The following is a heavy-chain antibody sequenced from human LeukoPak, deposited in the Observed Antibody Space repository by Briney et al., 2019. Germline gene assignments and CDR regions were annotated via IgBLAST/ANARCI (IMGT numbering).Heavy chain of an antibody. CDR3: ARDPDYGGNSRFGYYYYYMDV. D-gene: IGHD4-23*01. CDR2: IWYDGSNK. CDR1: GFTFSSYG. J-gene: IGHJ6*03. Sequence: GRFLRLSCAASGFTFSSYGMHWVRQAPGKGLEWVAVIWYDGSNKYYADSVKGRFTISRDNSKNTLYLQMNSLRAEDTAVYYCARDPDYGGNSRFGYYYYYMDVWGKGTTVTVSS. V-gene: IGHV3-33*01.